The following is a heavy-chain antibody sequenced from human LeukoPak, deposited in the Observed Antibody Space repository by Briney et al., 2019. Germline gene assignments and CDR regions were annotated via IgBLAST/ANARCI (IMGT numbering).Heavy chain of an antibody. CDR3: ATTGNFYDMDV. J-gene: IGHJ6*03. D-gene: IGHD1-1*01. V-gene: IGHV3-48*04. Sequence: AGSLGPSCKASGFGFFSTSIHWVRQYPGKRLEWLSYSSTVTGNIYYADSVKGRFTISRDNAKSSLNLQMSSLRAEDTAVYFCATTGNFYDMDVWGKGTTVTVSS. CDR2: SSTVTGNI. CDR1: GFGFFSTS.